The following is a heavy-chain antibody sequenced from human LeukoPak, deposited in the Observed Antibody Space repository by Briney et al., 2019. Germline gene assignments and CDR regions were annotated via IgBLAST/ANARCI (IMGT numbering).Heavy chain of an antibody. CDR3: ARGGPNDFWSGYYPPTEIYYYYYGMDV. D-gene: IGHD3-3*01. CDR1: GFPFTSYA. Sequence: GSLRLSCAASGFPFTSYAMSWVRPAPGKGLEWVSAISGSGTSTYYADSVKGRFTISRDNSKNTLYLQMNSLRAEDTAVYYCARGGPNDFWSGYYPPTEIYYYYYGMDVWGQGTTVTVSS. J-gene: IGHJ6*02. CDR2: ISGSGTST. V-gene: IGHV3-23*01.